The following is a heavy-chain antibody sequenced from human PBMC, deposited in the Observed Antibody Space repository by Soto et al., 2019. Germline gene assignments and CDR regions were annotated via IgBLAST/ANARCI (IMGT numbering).Heavy chain of an antibody. CDR2: IYHSGST. CDR3: ARRVEILIDY. V-gene: IGHV4-38-2*01. D-gene: IGHD1-26*01. CDR1: GYSISSGYY. Sequence: SSETLSLTCAVSGYSISSGYYWGWIRQPPGKGLEWIGSIYHSGSTYYNPSLKSRVTISVDTSKNQFSLKLSSVTAADTAVYYCARRVEILIDYWGQGTLVTVSS. J-gene: IGHJ4*02.